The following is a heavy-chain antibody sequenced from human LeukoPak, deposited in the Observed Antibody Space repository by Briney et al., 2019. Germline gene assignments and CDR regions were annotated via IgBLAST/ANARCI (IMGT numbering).Heavy chain of an antibody. CDR1: GGSISSSSYY. Sequence: PSETLSLTCTVSGGSISSSSYYWGWIRQPPGKGLEWIGSIYYSGSTYYNPSLKSRVTISVDTSKNQFSLKLSSVTAADTAVYYCGTYIMVRGVPGAFDIWGQGTMLTVSS. CDR3: GTYIMVRGVPGAFDI. J-gene: IGHJ3*02. CDR2: IYYSGST. V-gene: IGHV4-39*01. D-gene: IGHD3-10*01.